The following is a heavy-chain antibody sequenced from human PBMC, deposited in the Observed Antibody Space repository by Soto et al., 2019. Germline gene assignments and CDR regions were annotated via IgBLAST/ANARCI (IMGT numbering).Heavy chain of an antibody. CDR3: ARDRRPTLRYFDGRNSFVP. CDR2: ISSSSSTI. V-gene: IGHV3-48*01. D-gene: IGHD3-9*01. CDR1: GFTFSSYS. Sequence: GGSLRVSCAASGFTFSSYSMNWVRQAAWKGLEWVSYISSSSSTIYYADSVKGRFTISRDNAKNSLYLQMNSLRAEDTAVYYCARDRRPTLRYFDGRNSFVPWGQGTLVTVSS. J-gene: IGHJ5*02.